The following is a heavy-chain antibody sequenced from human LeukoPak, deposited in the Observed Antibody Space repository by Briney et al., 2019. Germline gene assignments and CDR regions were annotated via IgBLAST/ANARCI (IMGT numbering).Heavy chain of an antibody. J-gene: IGHJ5*02. Sequence: PGGSLRLSWAASGXTFSTYWVHWVRQTPGKRLVWVSRINPDGTSTNYADSVKGRFTTSRDNAKNTVDLQMNSLRGEDTAVYYCARDAGDCGGDCPRWFDPWGQGTLVTVSS. V-gene: IGHV3-74*01. D-gene: IGHD2-21*02. CDR1: GXTFSTYW. CDR3: ARDAGDCGGDCPRWFDP. CDR2: INPDGTST.